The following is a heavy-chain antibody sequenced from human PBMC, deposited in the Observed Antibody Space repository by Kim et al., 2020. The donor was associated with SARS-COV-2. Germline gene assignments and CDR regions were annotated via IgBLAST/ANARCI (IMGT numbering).Heavy chain of an antibody. V-gene: IGHV1-3*01. Sequence: ASVKVSCKASGYTFTSYAVHWVRQAPGQRLEWMGWINAGNGNTKYSQHFQDRVTITSDTSASTVYMDLSSLRSEDTAVYYCARINIGRGFDYWGQGTLVT. CDR1: GYTFTSYA. CDR2: INAGNGNT. J-gene: IGHJ4*02. CDR3: ARINIGRGFDY. D-gene: IGHD3-10*01.